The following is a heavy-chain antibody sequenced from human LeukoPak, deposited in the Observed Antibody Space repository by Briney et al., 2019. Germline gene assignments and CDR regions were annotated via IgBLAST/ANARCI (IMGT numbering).Heavy chain of an antibody. V-gene: IGHV4-59*01. CDR3: ARVYSYGSIDY. CDR1: GGSISSYY. D-gene: IGHD5-18*01. J-gene: IGHJ4*02. CDR2: IYYSGST. Sequence: SETLSLTCTVSGGSISSYYWSWIRQPPGKGLEWIGYIYYSGSTNYNPSLKSRVTISVDTSKNQFSLKLSSVTAADTAVYYCARVYSYGSIDYCGQGTLVTVSS.